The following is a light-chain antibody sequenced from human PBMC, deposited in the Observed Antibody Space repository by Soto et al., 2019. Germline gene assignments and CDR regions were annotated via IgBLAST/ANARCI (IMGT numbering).Light chain of an antibody. CDR3: QQYGSSRRLT. V-gene: IGKV3-20*01. J-gene: IGKJ4*01. CDR2: GAS. Sequence: EIVLTQSPGTLSLSPRERTTLSCRASQSVSSSHLAWYQQKPGQAPRLLIYGASSRATGIPDRFSGSESGRDFTLTISRLEPEDFAVYYCQQYGSSRRLTFGGGTKVDIK. CDR1: QSVSSSH.